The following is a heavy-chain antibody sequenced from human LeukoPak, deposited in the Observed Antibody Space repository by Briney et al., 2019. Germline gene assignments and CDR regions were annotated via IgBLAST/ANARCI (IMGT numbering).Heavy chain of an antibody. CDR2: VNSDGSGT. CDR1: GFTFSTYW. Sequence: GGSLRLSCAASGFTFSTYWMHWVRQAPGKGLLWVSRVNSDGSGTTYADSVKGRFTISRDNAKNTLYLQMNSLRAEDTAMYYCARVYSRGPFDSWGQGTLVTVSS. J-gene: IGHJ4*02. V-gene: IGHV3-74*01. CDR3: ARVYSRGPFDS. D-gene: IGHD6-13*01.